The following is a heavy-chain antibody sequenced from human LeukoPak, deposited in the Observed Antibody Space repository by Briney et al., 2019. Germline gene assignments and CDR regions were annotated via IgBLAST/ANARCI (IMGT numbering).Heavy chain of an antibody. CDR1: GGSISSGDYY. V-gene: IGHV4-30-4*01. CDR3: ARATLWFGANGLDY. CDR2: IYYSGST. D-gene: IGHD3-10*01. Sequence: SVTLSLTCTVSGGSISSGDYYWSWIRQPPGKGLEWIGYIYYSGSTYYNPSLKSRVTISVDTSKNQFSLKLSSVTAADTAVYYCARATLWFGANGLDYWGQGTLVTVSS. J-gene: IGHJ4*02.